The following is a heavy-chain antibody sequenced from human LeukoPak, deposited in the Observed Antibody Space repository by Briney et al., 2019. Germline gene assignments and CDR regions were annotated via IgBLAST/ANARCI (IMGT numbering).Heavy chain of an antibody. CDR1: GGSISSYY. CDR2: IHYSGST. J-gene: IGHJ4*02. CDR3: ARRADFWSGHYVFDY. Sequence: PSETLSLTCTVSGGSISSYYWSWIRQPPGKGLEWIGYIHYSGSTNYNPSLKSRVTISVDTSKNQFSLKLNSVTAADTAVYYCARRADFWSGHYVFDYWGRGTLVTVSS. V-gene: IGHV4-59*08. D-gene: IGHD3-3*01.